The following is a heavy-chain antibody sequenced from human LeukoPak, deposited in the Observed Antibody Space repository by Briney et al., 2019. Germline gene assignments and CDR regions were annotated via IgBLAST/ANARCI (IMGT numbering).Heavy chain of an antibody. CDR2: VYYTVIS. Sequence: SETLSLTCGVSGVSISSGYYWAWIRQPLGKGLEWIGSVYYTVISYYGPSLNSRVTISLDTSKNQLSLKLTSVTAADTAVYCCARSGTNGTDHWFDPWGQGTLVTVSS. J-gene: IGHJ5*02. CDR3: ARSGTNGTDHWFDP. D-gene: IGHD1-1*01. V-gene: IGHV4-38-2*01. CDR1: GVSISSGYY.